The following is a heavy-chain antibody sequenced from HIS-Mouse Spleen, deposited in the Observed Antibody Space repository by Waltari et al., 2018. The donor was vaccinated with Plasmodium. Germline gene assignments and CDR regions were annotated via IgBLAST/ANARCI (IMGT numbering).Heavy chain of an antibody. J-gene: IGHJ4*02. CDR3: ARDRITGTSYFDY. CDR1: GGSISSSSYY. V-gene: IGHV4-39*07. CDR2: IYYSGST. D-gene: IGHD1-7*01. Sequence: QLQLQESGPGLVKPSETLSLTCTVSGGSISSSSYYWAWIRQPPGKGLEWIGRIYYSGSTYYHPSVKSRVTISVDTSKNQFSLKLSSVTAADTAVYYCARDRITGTSYFDYWGQGTLVTVSS.